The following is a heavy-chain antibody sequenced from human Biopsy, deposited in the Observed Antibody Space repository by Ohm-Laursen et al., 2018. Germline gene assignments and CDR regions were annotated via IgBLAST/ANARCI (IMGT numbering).Heavy chain of an antibody. CDR3: ARTRAHNFGALEF. V-gene: IGHV2-70*04. Sequence: TQTLTLTGSFSGFSLSSTGMRISWVRQPPGKALECLGRIDWDDDKFYSPSLETRLSLSKDTTTNQVVLTLTDVDPGDTATYYCARTRAHNFGALEFWGQGILVTVSS. J-gene: IGHJ4*01. D-gene: IGHD1-1*01. CDR1: GFSLSSTGMR. CDR2: IDWDDDK.